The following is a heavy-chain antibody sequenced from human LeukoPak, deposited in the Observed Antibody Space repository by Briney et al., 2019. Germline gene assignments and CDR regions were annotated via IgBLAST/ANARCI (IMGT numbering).Heavy chain of an antibody. CDR2: ISYDGSNK. CDR3: ARNDTMVRGVINNYFEY. CDR1: GFTFSSYA. D-gene: IGHD3-10*01. V-gene: IGHV3-30*04. J-gene: IGHJ4*02. Sequence: GRSLRLSCAASGFTFSSYAMHWVRQAPGKGLEWVAVISYDGSNKYYADSVKGRFTISRDNSKNTLYLQMNSLRAEGTAVYYCARNDTMVRGVINNYFEYWGQGTLVTVSS.